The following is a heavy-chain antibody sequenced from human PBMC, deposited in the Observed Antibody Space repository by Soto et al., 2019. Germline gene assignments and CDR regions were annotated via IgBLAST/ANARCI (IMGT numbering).Heavy chain of an antibody. CDR2: ISYDGSNK. Sequence: GGSLRLSCAASGFTFSSYGMHWVRQAPGKGLEWVAVISYDGSNKYYADSVKGRFTISRDNSKNTLYLQMNSLRAEDTAVYYCAKVPGGNFDYWGKGTLVTVSS. CDR3: AKVPGGNFDY. CDR1: GFTFSSYG. J-gene: IGHJ4*02. D-gene: IGHD2-15*01. V-gene: IGHV3-30*18.